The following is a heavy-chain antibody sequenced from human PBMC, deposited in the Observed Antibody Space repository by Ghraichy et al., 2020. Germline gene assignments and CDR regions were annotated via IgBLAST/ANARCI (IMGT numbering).Heavy chain of an antibody. J-gene: IGHJ3*02. D-gene: IGHD2-15*01. CDR2: IYSGGSQ. CDR3: ASSGGDAFDI. V-gene: IGHV3-53*01. CDR1: GFTVSSNY. Sequence: GGSLRLSCAASGFTVSSNYMSWVRQAPGKGLEWGSVIYSGGSQYYADSVKGRFTISRDHSKNTLYLQMNSLRAEDTAVYYCASSGGDAFDIWGQGTMVTVSS.